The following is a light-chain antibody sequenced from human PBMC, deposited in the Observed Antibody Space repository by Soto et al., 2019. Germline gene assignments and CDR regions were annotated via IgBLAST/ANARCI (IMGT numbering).Light chain of an antibody. CDR2: TAS. CDR1: QSIGIW. J-gene: IGKJ1*01. V-gene: IGKV1-5*03. Sequence: IQMTQSPSTVSASVGDRVAISCRASQSIGIWLAWYQQKTGKAPRFLIYTASTLLSGVPSRFSGSGSGTEFTLTISSLQPDDFATYYCQQYRDYSWTFGQGTKVEIK. CDR3: QQYRDYSWT.